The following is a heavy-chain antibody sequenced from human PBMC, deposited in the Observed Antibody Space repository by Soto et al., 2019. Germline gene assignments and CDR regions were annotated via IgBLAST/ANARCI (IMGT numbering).Heavy chain of an antibody. V-gene: IGHV1-18*01. CDR2: ISAYNGNK. CDR1: GYSFTSYG. CDR3: TTGGDASKTGY. J-gene: IGHJ4*02. Sequence: ASVKVSCKASGYSFTSYGISWVRQAPGQGLEWMGWISAYNGNKKYAQKLQGRVTMTTDTSTSTAYMELRSLSSVTAADTAVYYCTTGGDASKTGYWGQGTLVTVSS. D-gene: IGHD1-1*01.